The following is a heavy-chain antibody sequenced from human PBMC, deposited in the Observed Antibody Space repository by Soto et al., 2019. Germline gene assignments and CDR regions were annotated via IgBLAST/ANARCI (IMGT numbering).Heavy chain of an antibody. CDR1: GYTFTAYS. V-gene: IGHV1-2*04. J-gene: IGHJ4*02. Sequence: ASVKVSCKASGYTFTAYSLHWVRQAPGQGLEWMGWISPNSGGTKYAQKFQGWVTMTADTSITTAYMELSRLKSDDTAVYFCAKQGLHDYRDPDYFDYWGQGTLVTVSS. CDR3: AKQGLHDYRDPDYFDY. CDR2: ISPNSGGT. D-gene: IGHD4-17*01.